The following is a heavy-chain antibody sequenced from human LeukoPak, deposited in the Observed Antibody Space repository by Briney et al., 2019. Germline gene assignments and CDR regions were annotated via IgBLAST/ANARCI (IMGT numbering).Heavy chain of an antibody. CDR3: AKDEYYYDSSGYCDY. CDR1: GFTFSSYA. D-gene: IGHD3-22*01. J-gene: IGHJ4*02. V-gene: IGHV3-23*01. CDR2: ISGSGGST. Sequence: GGSLRLSCAASGFTFSSYAMSWVRQAPGKGPEWVSAISGSGGSTYYADSVKGRFTISRDNSKNTLYLQMNSLRAEDTAVYYCAKDEYYYDSSGYCDYWGQGTLVTVSS.